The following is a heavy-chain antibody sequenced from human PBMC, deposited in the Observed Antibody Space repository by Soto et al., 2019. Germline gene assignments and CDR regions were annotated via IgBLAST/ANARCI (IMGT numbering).Heavy chain of an antibody. D-gene: IGHD3-22*01. V-gene: IGHV1-3*01. Sequence: VRQAPGQRLEWMGWINAGNGNTKYSQKFQGRVTITRDTSASTAYMELSSLRSEDTAVYYCARGIFAYDSSGYFEYWGQGTLVTVSS. J-gene: IGHJ4*02. CDR3: ARGIFAYDSSGYFEY. CDR2: INAGNGNT.